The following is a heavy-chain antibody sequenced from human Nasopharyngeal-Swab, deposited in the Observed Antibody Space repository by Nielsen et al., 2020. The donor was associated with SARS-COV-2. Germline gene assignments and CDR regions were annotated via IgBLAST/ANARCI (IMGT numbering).Heavy chain of an antibody. D-gene: IGHD4-17*01. CDR2: IKQDGSEK. V-gene: IGHV3-7*05. CDR3: ARARTEYGDYADYFDY. Sequence: GESLQISCASSGFTFSTSWMSWVRQAPGKGLEWVANIKQDGSEKYYVDSVKGRFTISRDNAKNSLYLQMNSLRAEDTAVYYCARARTEYGDYADYFDYWGQGTLVTVSS. J-gene: IGHJ4*02. CDR1: GFTFSTSW.